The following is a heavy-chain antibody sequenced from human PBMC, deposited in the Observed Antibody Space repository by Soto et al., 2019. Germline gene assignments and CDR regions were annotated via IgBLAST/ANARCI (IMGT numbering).Heavy chain of an antibody. CDR1: GFTFSSYA. CDR3: AKGNYDFWSGYPFYYFDY. J-gene: IGHJ4*02. D-gene: IGHD3-3*01. Sequence: GGSLRLSWAASGFTFSSYAMNWVRQAPGKGLEWVSAIGGRGGSTSYAVSVKGRFTISRDNSKNTLYLQMNSLRAEDTAVYYCAKGNYDFWSGYPFYYFDYWGQGTLVTVSS. V-gene: IGHV3-23*01. CDR2: IGGRGGST.